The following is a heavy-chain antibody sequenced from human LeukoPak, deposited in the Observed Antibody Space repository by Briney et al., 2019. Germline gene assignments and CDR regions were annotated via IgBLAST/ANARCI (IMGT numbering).Heavy chain of an antibody. CDR2: ISSRSSDT. V-gene: IGHV3-21*05. CDR3: ALEVYYSDNSAFDY. J-gene: IGHJ4*02. CDR1: GFTFSRYS. Sequence: GGSLRLSCAASGFTFSRYSMNWVRQAPGKGLEWVSHISSRSSDTYYADSVKGRFTISRDNAKNSLYLQMNSLRADDTAVYYCALEVYYSDNSAFDYWGQGTLVTVSS. D-gene: IGHD3-22*01.